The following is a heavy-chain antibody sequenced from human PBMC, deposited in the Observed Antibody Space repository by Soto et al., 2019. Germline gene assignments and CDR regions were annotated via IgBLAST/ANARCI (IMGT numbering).Heavy chain of an antibody. CDR1: GYTFTSYG. J-gene: IGHJ5*02. CDR2: ISAYNGNT. CDR3: ARRFVVVAAKRAHNWFDP. Sequence: ASVKVSCKASGYTFTSYGISWVRQAPGQGLEWMGWISAYNGNTNYAQKLQGRVTMTTDTSTSTAYMELRSLRSDDTAVYYCARRFVVVAAKRAHNWFDPWGQGTLVTVSS. D-gene: IGHD2-15*01. V-gene: IGHV1-18*01.